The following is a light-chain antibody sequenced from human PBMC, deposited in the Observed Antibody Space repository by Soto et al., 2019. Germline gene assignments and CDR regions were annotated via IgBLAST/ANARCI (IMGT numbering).Light chain of an antibody. CDR2: EVS. Sequence: QSALTQPPSASGSPGQSVTISCTGTSSDVGGYNYVSWYQQHPGKAPKLMIYEVSKRPSGVPDRFSGSKSGNTASLTVSGLQAEDEADYYCSSYAGTKGVFGGGTTLTVL. CDR1: SSDVGGYNY. V-gene: IGLV2-8*01. J-gene: IGLJ2*01. CDR3: SSYAGTKGV.